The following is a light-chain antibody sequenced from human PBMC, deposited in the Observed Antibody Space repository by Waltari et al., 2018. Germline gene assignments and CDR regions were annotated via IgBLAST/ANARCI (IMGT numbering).Light chain of an antibody. Sequence: QSALTQPASVSGSPGHSITISCPGTSSDAGSYNLVSWYQQHPGKAPKLMIYEVSKRPSGVSNRFSGSKSGNTASLTISGLQAEDEADYYCCSYAGSSTWVFGGGTKLTVL. CDR3: CSYAGSSTWV. V-gene: IGLV2-23*02. CDR2: EVS. CDR1: SSDAGSYNL. J-gene: IGLJ3*02.